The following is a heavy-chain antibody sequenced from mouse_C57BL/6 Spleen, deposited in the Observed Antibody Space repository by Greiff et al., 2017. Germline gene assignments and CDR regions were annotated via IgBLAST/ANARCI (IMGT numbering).Heavy chain of an antibody. CDR2: IWTGGGT. J-gene: IGHJ1*03. V-gene: IGHV2-9-1*01. CDR3: ARNPPSDYGSSRWYCDV. D-gene: IGHD1-1*01. CDR1: GFSLTSYA. Sequence: VKLMESGPGLVAPSQSLSITCTVSGFSLTSYAISWVRQPPGQGLEWLGVIWTGGGTNYNSALKSRLSISKDNSKSQVFLKMNSLQTDDTARYYCARNPPSDYGSSRWYCDVWGTGTTVTVSS.